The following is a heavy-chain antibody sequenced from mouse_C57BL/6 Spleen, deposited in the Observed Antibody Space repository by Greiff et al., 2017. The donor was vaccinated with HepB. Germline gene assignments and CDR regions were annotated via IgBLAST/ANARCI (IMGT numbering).Heavy chain of an antibody. V-gene: IGHV1-81*01. D-gene: IGHD1-1*01. CDR1: GYTFTSYG. J-gene: IGHJ1*03. CDR2: IYPRSGNT. Sequence: VQLKQSGAELARPGASVKLSCKASGYTFTSYGISWVKQRTGQGLEWIGEIYPRSGNTYYNEKFKGKATLTADKSSSTAYMELRSLTSEDSAVYFCARSGYYGSSYYWYFDVWGTGTTVTVSS. CDR3: ARSGYYGSSYYWYFDV.